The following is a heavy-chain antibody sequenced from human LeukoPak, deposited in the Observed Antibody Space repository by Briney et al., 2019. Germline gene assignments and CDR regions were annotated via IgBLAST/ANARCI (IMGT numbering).Heavy chain of an antibody. D-gene: IGHD5-18*01. Sequence: SVKVSCKASGGTFSSYAISWVRQAPGQGLEWMGRIIPILGIANYAQKFQGRVTITADKSTSTAYMELSSLRSEDTAVYYCAKVVRVVANSYRSYYGMDVWGQGTTVTVSS. CDR2: IIPILGIA. J-gene: IGHJ6*02. CDR3: AKVVRVVANSYRSYYGMDV. V-gene: IGHV1-69*04. CDR1: GGTFSSYA.